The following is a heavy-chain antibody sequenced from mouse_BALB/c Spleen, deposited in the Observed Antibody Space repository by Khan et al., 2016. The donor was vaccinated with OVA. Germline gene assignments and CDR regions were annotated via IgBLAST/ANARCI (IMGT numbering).Heavy chain of an antibody. J-gene: IGHJ3*01. D-gene: IGHD2-4*01. CDR1: GYSITSEYA. CDR3: ARKDYYDYDPFPY. CDR2: INYSGNT. Sequence: SGPGLVKPSQSLSLTCTVTGYSITSEYAWNWIRQFPGNKLEWMGYINYSGNTRFNPSLKSRASITRDTSKNQFFLPLNSVTTEDTATYYCARKDYYDYDPFPYWGQGTLVTVSA. V-gene: IGHV3-2*02.